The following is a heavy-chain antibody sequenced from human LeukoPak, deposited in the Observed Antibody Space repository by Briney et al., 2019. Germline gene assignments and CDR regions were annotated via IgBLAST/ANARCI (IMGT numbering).Heavy chain of an antibody. J-gene: IGHJ4*02. CDR2: ISGSGGST. V-gene: IGHV3-23*01. CDR3: AKDLLYYYDSSGYADFDY. Sequence: GGSLRLSCAASGFTFSSYAMSWVRQAPGKGLEWVSAISGSGGSTYYADSVKGRFTISRDNSKNTLYLQMNSLRAEDTAVYYCAKDLLYYYDSSGYADFDYWGQGTLVTVSS. D-gene: IGHD3-22*01. CDR1: GFTFSSYA.